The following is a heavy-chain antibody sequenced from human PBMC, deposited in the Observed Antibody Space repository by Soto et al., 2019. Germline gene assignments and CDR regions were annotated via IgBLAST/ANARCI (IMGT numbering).Heavy chain of an antibody. J-gene: IGHJ3*02. Sequence: PGGTLRLSCAASGFTFSSYSMNCVRQAPGTGLEWVSSISSSSSYIYYAYSVKGRFTISRDNAKNSLYLQMNSLRAEDTAVYYCAITRSGGWPSDAFDIWGQGTMVTVSS. D-gene: IGHD6-19*01. CDR1: GFTFSSYS. CDR2: ISSSSSYI. CDR3: AITRSGGWPSDAFDI. V-gene: IGHV3-21*01.